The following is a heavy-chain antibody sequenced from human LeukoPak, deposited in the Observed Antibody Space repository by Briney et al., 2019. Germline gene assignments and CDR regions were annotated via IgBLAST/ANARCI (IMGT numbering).Heavy chain of an antibody. Sequence: PGGSLRLSCAASGFTFGAYTINWVRQAPGKGLEWVSCIFSRSESILYADSVKGRFTISRDNAKNLLYLQMDSLRVEDTAVYYCARSSSWYSSWFDPWGQGTLVTVSS. J-gene: IGHJ5*02. D-gene: IGHD6-13*01. CDR1: GFTFGAYT. V-gene: IGHV3-21*06. CDR2: IFSRSESI. CDR3: ARSSSWYSSWFDP.